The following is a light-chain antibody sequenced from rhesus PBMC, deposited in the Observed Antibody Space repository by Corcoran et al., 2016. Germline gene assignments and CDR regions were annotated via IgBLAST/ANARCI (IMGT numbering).Light chain of an antibody. Sequence: DIQMTQSPPSLSASVGDTVTITCRASQSISNWLAWYQQKPGKAPKLLIYKTSTLQCGVPSRFSGSGSGTDFTLTISSLQSEDFATYYCQQYSSFPLGFGGGTKVEIK. J-gene: IGKJ4*01. CDR1: QSISNW. V-gene: IGKV1-22*01. CDR3: QQYSSFPLG. CDR2: KTS.